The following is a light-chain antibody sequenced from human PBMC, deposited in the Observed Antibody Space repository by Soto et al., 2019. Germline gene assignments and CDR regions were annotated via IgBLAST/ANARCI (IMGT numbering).Light chain of an antibody. CDR1: SSNVGSYKL. V-gene: IGLV2-23*02. CDR2: EVN. Sequence: QSVLTQPASVSGSPGQSITISCTGTSSNVGSYKLVSWYQQHPGKAPKLTIFEVNRRPSGVSNRFSGSKSGNTASLTISGLKVEDEADYYCCSSGGSPTDVFGTGTKVTVL. J-gene: IGLJ1*01. CDR3: CSSGGSPTDV.